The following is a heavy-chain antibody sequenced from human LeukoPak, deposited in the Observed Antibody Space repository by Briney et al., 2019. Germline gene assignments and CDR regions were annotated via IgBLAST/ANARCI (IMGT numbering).Heavy chain of an antibody. D-gene: IGHD1-1*01. V-gene: IGHV1-3*01. CDR1: GYTFISYA. CDR3: ARDRGGTGDFDY. CDR2: INAGNGDT. Sequence: SVKVSCKASGYTFISYAMHWVRRAPGQRLEWMGWINAGNGDTKYSQKFQGRVTIARDTSASIVYMELSSLRSEGTAVYYCARDRGGTGDFDYWGQGTLVTVSS. J-gene: IGHJ4*02.